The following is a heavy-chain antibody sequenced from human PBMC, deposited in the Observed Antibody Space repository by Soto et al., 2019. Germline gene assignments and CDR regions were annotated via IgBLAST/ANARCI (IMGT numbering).Heavy chain of an antibody. CDR3: ARDPSGYEEYYYYGMDV. Sequence: QVQLQESGPGLVKPSQTLSLTCTVSGGSISSGGYYWSWIRQHPGKGLEWIGYIYYSGSTYYNPSLKSRVTISVDTSKNQFSLKLSSVTAADTAVYYCARDPSGYEEYYYYGMDVWGQGTTVTVSS. J-gene: IGHJ6*02. CDR2: IYYSGST. V-gene: IGHV4-31*03. D-gene: IGHD5-12*01. CDR1: GGSISSGGYY.